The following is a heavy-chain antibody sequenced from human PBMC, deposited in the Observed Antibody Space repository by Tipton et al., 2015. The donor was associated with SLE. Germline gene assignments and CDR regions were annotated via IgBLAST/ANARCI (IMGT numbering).Heavy chain of an antibody. CDR1: GFTFSSYW. V-gene: IGHV3-74*01. Sequence: GSLRLSCAASGFTFSSYWMHWVRQAPGKGLVWVSRINSDGSSTSYADSVKGRFTISRDNAKNTLYLQMNSLRAEDTAVYYCARGATNWNYDLDYYYYYMDVWGQGTTVTVSS. CDR3: ARGATNWNYDLDYYYYYMDV. D-gene: IGHD1-7*01. CDR2: INSDGSST. J-gene: IGHJ6*03.